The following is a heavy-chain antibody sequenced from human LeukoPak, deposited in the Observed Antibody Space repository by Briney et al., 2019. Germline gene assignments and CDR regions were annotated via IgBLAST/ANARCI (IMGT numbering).Heavy chain of an antibody. CDR2: INIDGSSS. CDR3: ARSVYSYYANWFDP. CDR1: GFAFSSYW. V-gene: IGHV3-74*01. Sequence: GVSLRLSCAASGFAFSSYWMHWVRQAPGKGLVWVSRINIDGSSSTYADSVQGRFTISRDNTKNTLYLQMNSLRADDTAVYYCARSVYSYYANWFDPWGQGTLVTVSS. J-gene: IGHJ5*02. D-gene: IGHD4-11*01.